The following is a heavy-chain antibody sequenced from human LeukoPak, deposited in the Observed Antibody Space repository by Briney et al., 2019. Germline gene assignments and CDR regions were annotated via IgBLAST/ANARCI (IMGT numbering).Heavy chain of an antibody. CDR1: GYSFTNYW. CDR3: VRQICSNGVCYSDY. D-gene: IGHD2-8*01. Sequence: GESLKISCKGSGYSFTNYWIGWVRQMPGKGLEWMGIIYPGDSDTRYSPSFQGQVTMSADKSISTAYLQWSSLKASDTAMYYCVRQICSNGVCYSDYWGQGTLVTVSS. V-gene: IGHV5-51*01. J-gene: IGHJ4*02. CDR2: IYPGDSDT.